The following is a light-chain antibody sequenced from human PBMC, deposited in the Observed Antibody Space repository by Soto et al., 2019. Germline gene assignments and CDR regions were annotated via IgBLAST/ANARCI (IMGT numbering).Light chain of an antibody. CDR3: QQYGSSPLGT. Sequence: EVVMTQSPATLSVSPGERVTLSCRASQSVGSNLAWFQQKPGQAPRLLIYGASTRATGLPARFSGSGSGTDFTLTISSLQSEDFAVYYCQQYGSSPLGTFGQGTKVDIK. J-gene: IGKJ1*01. CDR1: QSVGSN. CDR2: GAS. V-gene: IGKV3-15*01.